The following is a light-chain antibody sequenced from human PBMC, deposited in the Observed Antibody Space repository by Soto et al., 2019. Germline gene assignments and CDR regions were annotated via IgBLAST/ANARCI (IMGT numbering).Light chain of an antibody. Sequence: DSVLTQSPGPLSLSPGESATLSCRASQSVSSNSLAWYQQKPGQAPRLLIYGASSRATGTPDRFSGSGSGTDFTLTISRLEPEAFAVNYCQQFGGSPPSWTFVQGTKVEI. CDR2: GAS. V-gene: IGKV3-20*01. J-gene: IGKJ1*01. CDR3: QQFGGSPPSWT. CDR1: QSVSSNS.